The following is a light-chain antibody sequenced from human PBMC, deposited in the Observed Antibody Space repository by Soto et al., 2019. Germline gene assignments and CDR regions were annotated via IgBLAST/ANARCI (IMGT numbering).Light chain of an antibody. J-gene: IGKJ2*01. V-gene: IGKV3-20*01. CDR1: QSIINNY. CDR3: KLYCTAPPTYT. CDR2: GAS. Sequence: ESVLTQSPGSLSLSPGETATLSCRASQSIINNYLAWYQQKPGQAPRLLIYGASIRATGVPDRFSGSGSGTDLDLTVTRLEQADFAVYYCKLYCTAPPTYTFGQGPKRGVK.